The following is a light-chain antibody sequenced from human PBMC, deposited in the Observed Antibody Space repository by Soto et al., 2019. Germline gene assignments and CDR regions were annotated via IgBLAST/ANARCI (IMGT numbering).Light chain of an antibody. J-gene: IGLJ2*01. CDR1: RSNIGAGCD. Sequence: QSVLTQPPSVSGAPGQRVTISCTGSRSNIGAGCDVHWYQHLPGTAPKLLVHGNTIRPSGVPDRFSGSKSGTSASLAITGLQAEDEADYYCQSFDTSLGASRVFGGGTKLTVL. V-gene: IGLV1-40*01. CDR2: GNT. CDR3: QSFDTSLGASRV.